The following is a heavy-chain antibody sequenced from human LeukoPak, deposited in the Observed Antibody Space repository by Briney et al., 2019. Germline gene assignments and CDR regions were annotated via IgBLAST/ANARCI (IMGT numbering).Heavy chain of an antibody. D-gene: IGHD3-10*01. CDR3: ARDYPIGKNLWFGEGGGMDV. CDR1: GASIGSGDYF. V-gene: IGHV4-31*03. Sequence: PSQTLSLTCTVSGASIGSGDYFWTWIRQHPGKGLEWIGYISHSGRTYYTPSLESRVTISVDTSKNQFSLKLSSVTAADTAVYYCARDYPIGKNLWFGEGGGMDVWGQGTTVTVPS. CDR2: ISHSGRT. J-gene: IGHJ6*02.